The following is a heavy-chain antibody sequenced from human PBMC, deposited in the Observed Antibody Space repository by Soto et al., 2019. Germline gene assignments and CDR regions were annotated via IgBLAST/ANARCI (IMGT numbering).Heavy chain of an antibody. J-gene: IGHJ5*02. CDR3: ARAPGNYDFWSGFPNWFDP. CDR1: GGSISSYY. Sequence: QVQLQESGPGLVKPSETLSLTCTVSGGSISSYYWSWIRQPPGKGLEWIGVIYYSGSTNYDPSLKSRVTISVDTSKNQFSLRLNSVTAADTAVYYCARAPGNYDFWSGFPNWFDPWGQGTLVTVSS. CDR2: IYYSGST. D-gene: IGHD3-3*01. V-gene: IGHV4-59*01.